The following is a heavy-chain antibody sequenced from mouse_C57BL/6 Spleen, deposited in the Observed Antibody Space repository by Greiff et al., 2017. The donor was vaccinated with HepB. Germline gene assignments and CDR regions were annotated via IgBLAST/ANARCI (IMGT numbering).Heavy chain of an antibody. CDR2: INPSNGGT. J-gene: IGHJ4*01. D-gene: IGHD1-1*01. CDR3: ASSPYYYGSREPAMDY. Sequence: QVQLQQSGTELVKPGASVKLSCKASGYTFTSYWMHWVKQRPGQGLEWIGNINPSNGGTNYNEKFKSKATLTVDKSSSTAYMQLSSLTSEDSAVYYCASSPYYYGSREPAMDYWGQGTSVTVSS. V-gene: IGHV1-53*01. CDR1: GYTFTSYW.